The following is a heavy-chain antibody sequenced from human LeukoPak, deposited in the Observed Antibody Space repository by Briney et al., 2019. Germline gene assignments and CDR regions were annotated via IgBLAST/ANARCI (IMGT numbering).Heavy chain of an antibody. CDR1: GYTFTSYG. CDR3: ARERDRGYSYGHFDY. Sequence: ASVKVSCKASGYTFTSYGISWVRQAPGQGLEWMGRISAYNGNTNYAQKLQGRVTMTTDTSTSTAYMELRSLRSDDTAVYYCARERDRGYSYGHFDYWGQGTLVTVSS. J-gene: IGHJ4*02. CDR2: ISAYNGNT. D-gene: IGHD5-18*01. V-gene: IGHV1-18*01.